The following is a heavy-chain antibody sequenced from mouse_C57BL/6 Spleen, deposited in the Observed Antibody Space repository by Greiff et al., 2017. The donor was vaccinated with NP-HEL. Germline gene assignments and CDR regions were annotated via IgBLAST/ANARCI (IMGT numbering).Heavy chain of an antibody. J-gene: IGHJ3*01. Sequence: EVMLAESGGGLVQPGGSLSLSCAASGFTFTDYYMSWVRQPPGKALEWLGFIRNKANGYTTEYSASVKGRFTISRDNSQSILYLQMNALRAEDSATDYCASSITTVVGEFAYWGQGTLVTVSA. D-gene: IGHD1-1*01. CDR3: ASSITTVVGEFAY. CDR1: GFTFTDYY. V-gene: IGHV7-3*01. CDR2: IRNKANGYTT.